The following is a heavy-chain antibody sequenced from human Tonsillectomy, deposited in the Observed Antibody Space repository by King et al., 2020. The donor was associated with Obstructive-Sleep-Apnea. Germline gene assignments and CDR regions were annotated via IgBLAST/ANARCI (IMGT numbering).Heavy chain of an antibody. V-gene: IGHV3-23*04. CDR1: GFTFSSYA. Sequence: VQLVESGGGLVQPGSLRLSCAASGFTFSSYAMSWVRQAPGKGLEWVSAISGSGGSTDYADSVKGRFTISRDNPTNTLSLQMNSLRAEDTAVYYCAKAEGGWFFDYWGQGTLVTVSS. CDR3: AKAEGGWFFDY. D-gene: IGHD6-19*01. J-gene: IGHJ4*02. CDR2: ISGSGGST.